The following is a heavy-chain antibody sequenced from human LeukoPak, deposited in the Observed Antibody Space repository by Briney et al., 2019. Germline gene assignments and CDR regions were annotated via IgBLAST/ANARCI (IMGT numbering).Heavy chain of an antibody. CDR1: GGSISSHY. J-gene: IGHJ4*02. Sequence: SETLSLTCTVAGGSISSHYWSWIRQPPGKGLEWIGYIYYSGSTNYNPSLKSRVTISVDTSKNQFSLKLSSVTAADTAVYYCASGGATYFDYWGQGTLVTVSS. D-gene: IGHD1-26*01. CDR2: IYYSGST. CDR3: ASGGATYFDY. V-gene: IGHV4-59*11.